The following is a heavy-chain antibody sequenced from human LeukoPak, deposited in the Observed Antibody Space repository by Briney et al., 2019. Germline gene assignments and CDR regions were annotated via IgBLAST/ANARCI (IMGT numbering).Heavy chain of an antibody. J-gene: IGHJ4*02. CDR2: ISSSSSYI. CDR1: GFTFSSYS. V-gene: IGHV3-21*01. D-gene: IGHD5-24*01. Sequence: GGSLRLSCAASGFTFSSYSMNWVRQAPGKGLEWVSSISSSSSYIYYADSVKGRFTISRDNAKNSLYLQMNSLRAEDTAVYYCARDPAVDGYNNYWGQGTLVTVSS. CDR3: ARDPAVDGYNNY.